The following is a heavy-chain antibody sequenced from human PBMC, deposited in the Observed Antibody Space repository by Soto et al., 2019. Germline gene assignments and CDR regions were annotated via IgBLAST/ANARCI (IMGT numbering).Heavy chain of an antibody. Sequence: PSETLSLTCTVSGGSISSGGYYWSWIRQHPGKGLEWIGYIYYSGSTYYNPSLKSRVTISVDTSKNQFSLKLSSVTATDTAVYYCARDRHSKGRDIDAFEIWGQGTMVTVSS. J-gene: IGHJ3*02. CDR1: GGSISSGGYY. D-gene: IGHD3-10*01. CDR3: ARDRHSKGRDIDAFEI. CDR2: IYYSGST. V-gene: IGHV4-31*03.